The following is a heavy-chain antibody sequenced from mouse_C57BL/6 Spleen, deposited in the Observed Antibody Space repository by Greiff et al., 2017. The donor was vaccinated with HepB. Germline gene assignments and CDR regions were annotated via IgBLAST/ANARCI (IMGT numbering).Heavy chain of an antibody. CDR2: ISSGSSTI. CDR1: GFTFSDYG. D-gene: IGHD4-1*02. J-gene: IGHJ4*01. V-gene: IGHV5-17*01. Sequence: DVQLVESGGGLVKPGGSLKLSCAASGFTFSDYGMHWVRPAPEKGLEGVAYISSGSSTIYYADTVKGRFTISRDNAKNTLFLQMTSLRSEDTAMYYCARPTGTGYAMDYWGQGTSVTVSS. CDR3: ARPTGTGYAMDY.